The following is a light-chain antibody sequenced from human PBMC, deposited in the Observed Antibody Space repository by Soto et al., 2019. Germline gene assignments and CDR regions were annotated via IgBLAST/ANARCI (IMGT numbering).Light chain of an antibody. J-gene: IGKJ2*01. CDR1: QRISTN. CDR3: QQYNNWPPAYT. V-gene: IGKV3-15*01. CDR2: GAS. Sequence: EIVMTQSPATLSVSPGESATLSCRASQRISTNLAWYQQKGGQPPRLLIYGASTRATGITKRFSGSGSGTDFTLTISSLQSEDFAVYYCQQYNNWPPAYTFGQGTRVESK.